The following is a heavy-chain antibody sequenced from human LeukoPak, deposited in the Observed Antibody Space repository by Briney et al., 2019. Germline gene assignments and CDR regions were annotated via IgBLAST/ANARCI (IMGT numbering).Heavy chain of an antibody. J-gene: IGHJ4*02. D-gene: IGHD4/OR15-4a*01. CDR2: IKYDGTEK. V-gene: IGHV3-7*01. CDR3: ARVNGANDY. Sequence: GGSLRLSCVGSGFTFSSHWMNWVRKAPGKGLEWVANIKYDGTEKSYVDSVKGRFTISRDNAKNSVYLQMNSLRVEDTAVFYCARVNGANDYWGQGTLVTVSS. CDR1: GFTFSSHW.